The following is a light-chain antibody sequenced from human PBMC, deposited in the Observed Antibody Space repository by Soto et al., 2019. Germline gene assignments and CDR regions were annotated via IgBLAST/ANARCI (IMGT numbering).Light chain of an antibody. Sequence: DIQMTQSPSTLSASVGDRVTITCRASQSISDSLAWYQHKPGKAPSLLISDASTLERGVPLRFSGSGSGTEFTLTINSMQPDDFATYYCQQYNGYSRTFGQGTKVDI. CDR1: QSISDS. CDR3: QQYNGYSRT. J-gene: IGKJ1*01. CDR2: DAS. V-gene: IGKV1-5*01.